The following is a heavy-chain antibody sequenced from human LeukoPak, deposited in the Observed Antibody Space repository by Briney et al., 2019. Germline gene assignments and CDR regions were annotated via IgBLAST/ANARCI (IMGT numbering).Heavy chain of an antibody. CDR3: ARRRGGVAGSYYFDC. J-gene: IGHJ4*02. CDR1: GFTFSSYV. CDR2: ISSSSTYI. Sequence: GGSLRLSRAASGFTFSSYVMNWVRQAPGKWLEWVSSISSSSTYIYYADSLKGRFTISRDNAKNSLYLQMNSLRTDDTAVYYCARRRGGVAGSYYFDCWGQGTLVTVSS. V-gene: IGHV3-21*01. D-gene: IGHD6-19*01.